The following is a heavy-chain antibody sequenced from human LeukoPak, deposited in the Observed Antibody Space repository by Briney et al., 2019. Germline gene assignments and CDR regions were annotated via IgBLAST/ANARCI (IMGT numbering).Heavy chain of an antibody. J-gene: IGHJ2*01. D-gene: IGHD7-27*01. CDR2: IYTSGST. Sequence: SETLSLTCTVSGGSIFSYYWNWIRQPAGKGLEWIGHIYTSGSTNYNPSLKSRVTMSVDTSKNQYSLKLSSVTAADTAVYYCARWGSHSYWYFDLWGRGTLVTVSS. CDR3: ARWGSHSYWYFDL. CDR1: GGSIFSYY. V-gene: IGHV4-4*07.